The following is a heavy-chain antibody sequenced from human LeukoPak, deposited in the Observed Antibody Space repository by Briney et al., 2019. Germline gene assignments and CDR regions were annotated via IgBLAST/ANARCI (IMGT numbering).Heavy chain of an antibody. CDR1: GFTFSRLA. D-gene: IGHD6-13*01. Sequence: PGGSLRLSVQAPGFTFSRLAMPWVRQAPGKGLEWVSAISGSGGSTYYADSVKGRFTISRDNSKNTLYLQMNSLRAEDTAVYYCAKEAAAAADYWGQGTLVTVSS. J-gene: IGHJ4*02. V-gene: IGHV3-23*01. CDR3: AKEAAAAADY. CDR2: ISGSGGST.